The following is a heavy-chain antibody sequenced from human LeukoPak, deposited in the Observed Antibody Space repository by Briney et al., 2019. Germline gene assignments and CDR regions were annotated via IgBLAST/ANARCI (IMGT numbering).Heavy chain of an antibody. V-gene: IGHV1-8*03. J-gene: IGHJ6*03. Sequence: ASVKVSCKASGYTFTSYDINWVRQATGQGLEWMGWMNPNSGNAGYAQKFQGRVTITRNTSISTAYMELSSLRSEDTAVYYCARGRGYSSLRNYMDVWGKGTTVTVSS. CDR2: MNPNSGNA. D-gene: IGHD6-13*01. CDR3: ARGRGYSSLRNYMDV. CDR1: GYTFTSYD.